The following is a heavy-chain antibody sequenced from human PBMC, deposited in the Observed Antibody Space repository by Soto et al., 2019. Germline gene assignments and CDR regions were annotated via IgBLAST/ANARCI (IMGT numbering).Heavy chain of an antibody. Sequence: GGSLRLSCEASGFLLSVSAVHWVRQASGKGLEWVGRIRNKANNYATAYAASVKGRFTVSRDDSKNTAYLQMNSLKTEDSAVYYCTRPEYDVDVWGQGTTVTVSS. V-gene: IGHV3-73*01. J-gene: IGHJ6*02. CDR1: GFLLSVSA. CDR2: IRNKANNYAT. CDR3: TRPEYDVDV.